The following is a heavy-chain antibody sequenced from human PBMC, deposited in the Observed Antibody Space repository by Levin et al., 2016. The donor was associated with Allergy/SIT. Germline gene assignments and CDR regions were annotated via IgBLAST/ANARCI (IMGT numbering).Heavy chain of an antibody. V-gene: IGHV4-59*01. CDR2: VSFSGGT. CDR3: ARYWSGLDF. J-gene: IGHJ4*02. D-gene: IGHD3-3*01. Sequence: WIRQPPGKGLEWIAYVSFSGGTNYSPSLRSRVTISLDTSKNQFFLKLTSVTAADTAIYYCARYWSGLDFWGQGTLVTVSS.